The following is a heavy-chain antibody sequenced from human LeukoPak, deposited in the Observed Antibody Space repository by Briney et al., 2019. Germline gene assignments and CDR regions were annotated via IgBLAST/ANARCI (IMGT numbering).Heavy chain of an antibody. V-gene: IGHV1-69*06. Sequence: SVKVSCKASGGTFSSYAISWVRQAPGQGLEWMGGIIPIFGTANYAQKLRGRVTITADKSTRTAYMELSSLRSDDTAVYYCAKVAGYVDSFDYWGQGTLVTVSS. J-gene: IGHJ4*02. D-gene: IGHD5-12*01. CDR1: GGTFSSYA. CDR2: IIPIFGTA. CDR3: AKVAGYVDSFDY.